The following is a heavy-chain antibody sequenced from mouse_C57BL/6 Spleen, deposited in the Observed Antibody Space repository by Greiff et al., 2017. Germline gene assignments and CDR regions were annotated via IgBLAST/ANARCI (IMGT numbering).Heavy chain of an antibody. J-gene: IGHJ2*01. D-gene: IGHD1-1*01. Sequence: VQLQQSGAELVRPGASVTLSCKASGYTFTDYEMHWVKQTPVHGLEWIGAIDPETGGTAYNQKFKGKAILTADKSSSTAYMELRSLTSEDSAVYYCTRKNYYGPAGFDYCGQGTTLTVSS. CDR2: IDPETGGT. V-gene: IGHV1-15*01. CDR1: GYTFTDYE. CDR3: TRKNYYGPAGFDY.